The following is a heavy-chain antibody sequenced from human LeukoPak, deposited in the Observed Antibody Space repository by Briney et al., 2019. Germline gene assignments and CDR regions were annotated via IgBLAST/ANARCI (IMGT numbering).Heavy chain of an antibody. V-gene: IGHV1-46*01. D-gene: IGHD4-17*01. J-gene: IGHJ4*02. CDR3: ARELRVTTSLDYFDY. Sequence: ASVKVSCKASGYTFTSYYMHWVRQAPGEGLEWVGIINPSGGSTSYAQKFQGRVTMTRDMSTSTVYMELSSLRSEDTAVYYCARELRVTTSLDYFDYWGQGTLVTVSS. CDR1: GYTFTSYY. CDR2: INPSGGST.